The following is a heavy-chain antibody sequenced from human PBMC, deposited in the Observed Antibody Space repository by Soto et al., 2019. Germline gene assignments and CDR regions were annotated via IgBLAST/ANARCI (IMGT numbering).Heavy chain of an antibody. CDR1: GYIFASYW. CDR2: IDPSDSYT. Sequence: GESLKISCKGCGYIFASYWIRWVRQMPGTGLEWMGRIDPSDSYTNYSPSFQGHVTISADKSISTAYLQWSSLKASATAMYYCARRRGYYYGMDVWGQGTTVTVSS. CDR3: ARRRGYYYGMDV. J-gene: IGHJ6*02. D-gene: IGHD3-10*01. V-gene: IGHV5-10-1*01.